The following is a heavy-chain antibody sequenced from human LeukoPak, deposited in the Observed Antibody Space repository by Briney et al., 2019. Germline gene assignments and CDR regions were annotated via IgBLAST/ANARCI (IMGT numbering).Heavy chain of an antibody. V-gene: IGHV4-34*01. D-gene: IGHD6-19*01. Sequence: SQTLSLTCAVYGGSFSGYYWSWIRQPPGKGLEWIGEINHSGSTNYNPSLKSRVTISVDTSKNQFSLKLSSVTAADTAVYYCARLKQWLTWFDPWGQGTLVTVSS. CDR2: INHSGST. J-gene: IGHJ5*02. CDR3: ARLKQWLTWFDP. CDR1: GGSFSGYY.